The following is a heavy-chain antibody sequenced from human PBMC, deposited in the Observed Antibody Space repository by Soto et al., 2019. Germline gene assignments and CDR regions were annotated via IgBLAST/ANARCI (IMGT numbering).Heavy chain of an antibody. Sequence: SETLSLTCSVSGYSISTTGYYWGWLRQAPGKGLEYIASVYYSGDTYYNPSLKSRVTMSVDTSKNQFSLQLSSVTATDTAVYFCARRDWKFREYYFDYWGQGTLVTVSS. CDR3: ARRDWKFREYYFDY. CDR2: VYYSGDT. CDR1: GYSISTTGYY. V-gene: IGHV4-39*01. J-gene: IGHJ4*02. D-gene: IGHD3-10*01.